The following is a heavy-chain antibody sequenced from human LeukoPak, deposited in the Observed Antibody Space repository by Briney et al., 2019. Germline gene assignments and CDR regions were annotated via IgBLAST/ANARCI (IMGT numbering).Heavy chain of an antibody. CDR1: GFTFSSYG. CDR2: IRYDGSNK. Sequence: PGGSLRLSCAASGFTFSSYGMHLVRQAPGKGLEWVAFIRYDGSNKYYADSVKGRFTISRDNSKNTLYLQMNSLRAEDTAVYYCARGTSISSHPPCDYWGQGTLVTVSS. J-gene: IGHJ4*02. CDR3: ARGTSISSHPPCDY. V-gene: IGHV3-30*02. D-gene: IGHD6-13*01.